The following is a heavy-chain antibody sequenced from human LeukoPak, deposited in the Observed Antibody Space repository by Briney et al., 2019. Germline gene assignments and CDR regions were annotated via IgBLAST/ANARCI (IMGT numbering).Heavy chain of an antibody. CDR3: ASDPDWADFDY. Sequence: ETLSLTCTVSGDSISTSNSYWGWIRQPPGKGLEWIGSIYYSGNTYHNASLKSRVTISVDTSKNQFSLKFTSVTAADTAVYYCASDPDWADFDYWGQGTLVTVSS. V-gene: IGHV4-39*01. J-gene: IGHJ4*02. CDR2: IYYSGNT. CDR1: GDSISTSNSY. D-gene: IGHD3/OR15-3a*01.